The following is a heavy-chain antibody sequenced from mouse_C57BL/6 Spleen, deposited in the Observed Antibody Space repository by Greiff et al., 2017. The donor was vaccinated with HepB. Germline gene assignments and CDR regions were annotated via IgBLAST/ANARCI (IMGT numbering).Heavy chain of an antibody. CDR2: IDPSDSYT. V-gene: IGHV1-50*01. CDR1: GYTFTSYW. J-gene: IGHJ1*03. CDR3: ARPTVGARYFEV. D-gene: IGHD1-1*01. Sequence: VQLQQPGAELVKPGASVKLSCKASGYTFTSYWMQWVKQRPGPGLEWIGEIDPSDSYTNYNQKFKGKATLTVDTSSSTAYMQLSSLTSEDSAVYYCARPTVGARYFEVWGTGTTVTVSS.